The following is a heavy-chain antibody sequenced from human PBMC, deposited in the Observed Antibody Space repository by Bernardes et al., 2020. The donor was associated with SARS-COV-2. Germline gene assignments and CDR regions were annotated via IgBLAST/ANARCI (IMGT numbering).Heavy chain of an antibody. CDR1: GGTFSSYA. V-gene: IGHV1-69*04. Sequence: SVKVSCKASGGTFSSYAISWVRQAPGQGLEWMGRIIPILGIANYAQKFQGRVTITADKSTSTAYMELSSLRSEDTAVYYCARGPIVVVVAATDCWFDPWGQGTLVTVSS. CDR3: ARGPIVVVVAATDCWFDP. D-gene: IGHD2-15*01. CDR2: IIPILGIA. J-gene: IGHJ5*02.